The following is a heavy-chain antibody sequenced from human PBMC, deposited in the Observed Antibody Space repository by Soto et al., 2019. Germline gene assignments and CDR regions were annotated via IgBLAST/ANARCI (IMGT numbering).Heavy chain of an antibody. V-gene: IGHV3-33*01. D-gene: IGHD1-26*01. CDR2: IWYDGSNK. CDR3: ARGSYAGGSDYYYYGMDV. Sequence: PGGSLRLSCAASGFTFSSYGMHWVRQAPGKXLEWVAVIWYDGSNKYYADSVKGRFTISRDNSKNTLYLQMNSLRAEDTAVYYCARGSYAGGSDYYYYGMDVWGQGTTVTVSS. J-gene: IGHJ6*02. CDR1: GFTFSSYG.